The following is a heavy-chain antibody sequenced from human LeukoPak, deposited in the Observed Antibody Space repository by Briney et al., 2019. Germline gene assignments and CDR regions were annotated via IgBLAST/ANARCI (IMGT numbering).Heavy chain of an antibody. J-gene: IGHJ1*01. CDR3: ARDVEMATIDPGEH. CDR2: ISSSSSYI. D-gene: IGHD5-24*01. CDR1: GFTFSSYS. V-gene: IGHV3-21*01. Sequence: GGSLRLSCAASGFTFSSYSMNWVRQAPGKGLEWVSSISSSSSYIYYADSVKGRFTISRDNAKNSLYLQMNSLRAEDTAVYYCARDVEMATIDPGEHWGQGTLVTVSS.